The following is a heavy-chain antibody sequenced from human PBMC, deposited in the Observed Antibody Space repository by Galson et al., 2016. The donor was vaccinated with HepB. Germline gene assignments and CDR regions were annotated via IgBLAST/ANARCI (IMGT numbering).Heavy chain of an antibody. CDR3: AKASSPGYYYGMDV. CDR2: ISGSGGST. V-gene: IGHV3-23*01. Sequence: SLRLSCAASGFTLSSYAMSWVRQAPGKGLEWVSAISGSGGSTYYADSVKGRFTISRDNSKNTLYLQMNSLRAEDTAVYYCAKASSPGYYYGMDVWGQGTTVTVSS. J-gene: IGHJ6*02. D-gene: IGHD6-13*01. CDR1: GFTLSSYA.